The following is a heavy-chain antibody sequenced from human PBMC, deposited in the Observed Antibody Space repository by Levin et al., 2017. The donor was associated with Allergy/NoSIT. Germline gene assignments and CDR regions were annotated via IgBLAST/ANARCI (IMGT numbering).Heavy chain of an antibody. CDR3: ARRAYSSGWSY. CDR1: GSSFTSYW. J-gene: IGHJ4*02. CDR2: IYPGDSET. D-gene: IGHD6-19*01. Sequence: GESLKISCKASGSSFTSYWIGWVRQMPGKGLEWMGIIYPGDSETKYSPSFQGQVTISADTSINTAYLQWSSLKASDTAIYYCARRAYSSGWSYWGQGTLVTVSS. V-gene: IGHV5-51*01.